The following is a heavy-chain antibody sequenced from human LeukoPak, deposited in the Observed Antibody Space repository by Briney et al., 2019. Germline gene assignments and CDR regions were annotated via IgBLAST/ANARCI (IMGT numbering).Heavy chain of an antibody. D-gene: IGHD2-8*01. J-gene: IGHJ5*02. V-gene: IGHV1-2*02. CDR1: GYTFTGYY. Sequence: ASVKVSCKASGYTFTGYYMHWVRQAPGQGLEWMGWINPNSGGTNYAQKFQGRVTMTSDTSISTAYMELSRLRSDDTAVYYCARDKDIVLMVYASGGFDPWGQGTLVTVSS. CDR3: ARDKDIVLMVYASGGFDP. CDR2: INPNSGGT.